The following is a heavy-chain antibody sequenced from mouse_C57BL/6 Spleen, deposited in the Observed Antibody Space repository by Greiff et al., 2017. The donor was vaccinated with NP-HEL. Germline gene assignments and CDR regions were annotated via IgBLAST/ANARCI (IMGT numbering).Heavy chain of an antibody. Sequence: EVQGVESGGGLVKPGGSLKLSCAASGFTFSSYAMSWVRQTPEKRLEWVATISGGGSYTYYPDTVKGRFTISRDNTNNNLYLQMSHLKSEDTAMYYCARVEYDYDPAWFAYWGQGTLVTVSA. CDR1: GFTFSSYA. V-gene: IGHV5-4*01. J-gene: IGHJ3*01. CDR3: ARVEYDYDPAWFAY. CDR2: ISGGGSYT. D-gene: IGHD2-4*01.